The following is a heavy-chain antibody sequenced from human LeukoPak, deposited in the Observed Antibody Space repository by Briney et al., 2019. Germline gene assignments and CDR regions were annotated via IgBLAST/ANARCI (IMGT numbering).Heavy chain of an antibody. CDR3: ARSQGGSNYDY. CDR2: IYPGDSDT. CDR1: GYIFTNYW. J-gene: IGHJ4*02. Sequence: GESLKISCKGSGYIFTNYWIGWVRQMPGKGLEWMGVIYPGDSDTRYSPSFQGQVTISADRPISTAYLHWSSLKASDTAMYYCARSQGGSNYDYWGQGTLVTVSS. V-gene: IGHV5-51*01. D-gene: IGHD5-24*01.